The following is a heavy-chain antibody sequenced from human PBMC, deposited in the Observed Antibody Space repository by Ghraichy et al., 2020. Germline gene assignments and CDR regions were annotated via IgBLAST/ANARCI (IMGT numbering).Heavy chain of an antibody. V-gene: IGHV4-39*01. CDR3: ARQGRYDSGSRRFDP. CDR1: GGSISTTDYY. CDR2: IFYTGST. J-gene: IGHJ5*02. Sequence: SETLSLTCTVSGGSISTTDYYWGWIRQPPGKGLEWIGSIFYTGSTYYSPSLNSRVTISVDTSKNQFSLKLFSVSAADTAIYFCARQGRYDSGSRRFDPCGQGTLVTVSS. D-gene: IGHD3-10*01.